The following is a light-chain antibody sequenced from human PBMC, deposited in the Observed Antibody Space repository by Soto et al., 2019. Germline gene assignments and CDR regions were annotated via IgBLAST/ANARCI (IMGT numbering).Light chain of an antibody. Sequence: QSALTQPASVSRSPGQSITISCTGTSSDVGGYNNVSWYQQHPGKAPKLVIYDVSNRPSGVSNRFSGSKSGNTASLTISGLQAEDEADYYCSSYTSSSTLVVFGGGTKLTVL. CDR1: SSDVGGYNN. J-gene: IGLJ2*01. CDR2: DVS. CDR3: SSYTSSSTLVV. V-gene: IGLV2-14*01.